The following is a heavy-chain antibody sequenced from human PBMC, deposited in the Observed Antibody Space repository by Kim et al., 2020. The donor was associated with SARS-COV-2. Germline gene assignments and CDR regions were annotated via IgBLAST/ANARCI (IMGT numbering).Heavy chain of an antibody. D-gene: IGHD4-17*01. Sequence: GGSLRLSCAASGFTFSSYAMHWVRQAPGKGLEWVAVIWYDGSNKYYADSVKGRFTISRDNSKNTLYLQMNSLRAEDTAVYYCAKDGMTTVTSSFDYWGQGTLVTVSS. V-gene: IGHV3-33*06. CDR3: AKDGMTTVTSSFDY. CDR2: IWYDGSNK. CDR1: GFTFSSYA. J-gene: IGHJ4*02.